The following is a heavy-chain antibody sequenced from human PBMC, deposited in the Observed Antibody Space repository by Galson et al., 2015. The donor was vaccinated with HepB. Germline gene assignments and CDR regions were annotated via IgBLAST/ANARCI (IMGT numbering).Heavy chain of an antibody. V-gene: IGHV3-21*01. Sequence: SLRLSCAASGFTFSGSAMHWVRQAPGKGLEWVSSISSSSSYIYYADSVKGRFTISRDNAKNSLYLQMNSLRAEDTAVYYCARERSWSGYWKDAFDIWGQGTMVTVSS. CDR1: GFTFSGSA. D-gene: IGHD3-3*01. CDR3: ARERSWSGYWKDAFDI. CDR2: ISSSSSYI. J-gene: IGHJ3*02.